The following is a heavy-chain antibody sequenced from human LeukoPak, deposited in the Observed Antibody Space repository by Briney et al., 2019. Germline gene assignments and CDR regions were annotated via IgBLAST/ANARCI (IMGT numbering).Heavy chain of an antibody. CDR2: ISYDGNNQ. J-gene: IGHJ4*02. Sequence: GTSLRLSCAVSGFAFSSLAMHWVRQAPGKGLEWVAFISYDGNNQYYADSVKGRFTISRDNSKNTLYLQMNNLRAEDTAIYYCARVGSRYCSGANCYDGFWGQETLVSVSS. CDR3: ARVGSRYCSGANCYDGF. D-gene: IGHD2-15*01. CDR1: GFAFSSLA. V-gene: IGHV3-30-3*01.